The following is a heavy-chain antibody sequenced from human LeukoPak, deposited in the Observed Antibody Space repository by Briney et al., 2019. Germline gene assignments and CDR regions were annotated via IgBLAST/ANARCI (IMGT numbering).Heavy chain of an antibody. CDR1: GFTFGDYA. CDR2: IRSKAYGETA. J-gene: IGHJ4*02. Sequence: GGSLRLSCTASGFTFGDYAMSWLRQAPGKGLEWVGFIRSKAYGETADYATSVKGRFTISSDDSKAIAYLQMNSLKTEDTAVYHCTRDRGAYNLYDYWGQGTLVTVSS. V-gene: IGHV3-49*03. CDR3: TRDRGAYNLYDY. D-gene: IGHD1-1*01.